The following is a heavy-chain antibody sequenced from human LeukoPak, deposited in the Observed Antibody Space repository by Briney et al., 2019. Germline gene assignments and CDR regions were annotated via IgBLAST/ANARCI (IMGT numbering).Heavy chain of an antibody. CDR2: IYWDEDK. J-gene: IGHJ4*02. CDR3: ARSPYYDILTGSRGTFDY. D-gene: IGHD3-9*01. CDR1: GFSFSTSGVG. V-gene: IGHV2-5*02. Sequence: SGPTLVKPTQTPTLTCTLSGFSFSTSGVGVGWIRQPPGKALEWLAVIYWDEDKRYRPSLKSRLTITKDTSKNQVVLTMTNMDPVDTATYYCARSPYYDILTGSRGTFDYWGRGILVTVSS.